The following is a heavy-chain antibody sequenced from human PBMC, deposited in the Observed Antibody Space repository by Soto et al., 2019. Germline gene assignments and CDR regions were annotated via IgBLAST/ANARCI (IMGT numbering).Heavy chain of an antibody. J-gene: IGHJ1*01. D-gene: IGHD3-22*01. V-gene: IGHV4-30-4*01. CDR1: GGSISSDDYY. Sequence: SETLSLTCTVSGGSISSDDYYWSWIRQAPGRGLEWIGYIHSSGSIYYNPSLKSRATMSIDTAGNQLSLKVSSVTVADTDVYHCARAIDGLHDDTSGPFPRPGWGQGTLVTVSS. CDR2: IHSSGSI. CDR3: ARAIDGLHDDTSGPFPRPG.